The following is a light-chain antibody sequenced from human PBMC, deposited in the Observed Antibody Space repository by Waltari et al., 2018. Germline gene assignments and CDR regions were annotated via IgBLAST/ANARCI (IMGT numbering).Light chain of an antibody. CDR2: GAS. Sequence: EIMLTQSPVSLSLSPGESATLSCRASQSISRYLAWYQQKPGQAPSLLIHGASNRATGIPPRFSGSGCGTDFSLTISGLEPEDSAVYYCQHHFRLPATFGQGTKVEIK. CDR1: QSISRY. J-gene: IGKJ1*01. CDR3: QHHFRLPAT. V-gene: IGKV3-20*01.